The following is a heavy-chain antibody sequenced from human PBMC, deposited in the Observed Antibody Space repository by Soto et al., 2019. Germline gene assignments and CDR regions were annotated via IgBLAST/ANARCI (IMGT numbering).Heavy chain of an antibody. Sequence: HPGGSLRLSCAASGFTFSSYGMHWVRQAPGKGLEWVAVISYDGSNKYYADSVKGRFTISRDNSKNTLYLLMNSLRAEDTAVYYCAKDRHSGSYYYYYYYGMDVWGQGTTVTVSS. CDR2: ISYDGSNK. D-gene: IGHD1-26*01. CDR1: GFTFSSYG. J-gene: IGHJ6*02. CDR3: AKDRHSGSYYYYYYYGMDV. V-gene: IGHV3-30*18.